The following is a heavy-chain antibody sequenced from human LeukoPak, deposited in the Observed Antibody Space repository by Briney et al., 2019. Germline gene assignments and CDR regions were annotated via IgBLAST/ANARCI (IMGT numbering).Heavy chain of an antibody. V-gene: IGHV3-33*01. J-gene: IGHJ4*02. CDR3: ARNGHDPNGDCKTPFDY. D-gene: IGHD2-21*02. CDR1: GFTFSSYG. Sequence: GGSLRLSCAASGFTFSSYGMHWVRQAPGKGLEWVAVIWYDGSNKYYADSVKGRFTISRDNSKNTLYLQMNSLRAEDTAVYYCARNGHDPNGDCKTPFDYWGQGTLVTVSS. CDR2: IWYDGSNK.